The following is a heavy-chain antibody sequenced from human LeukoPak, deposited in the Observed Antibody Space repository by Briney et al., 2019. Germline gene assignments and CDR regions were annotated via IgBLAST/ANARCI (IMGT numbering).Heavy chain of an antibody. V-gene: IGHV4-39*07. Sequence: SETLSLTCTVSGGSISSSSYYWGWIRQPPGKGLEWIGSIYYSGSTYYNPSLKSRVTISVDTSKNQFSLKLSSVTAADTAVYYCARRPSRWLRGGYFDYWGQGTLVTVSS. CDR2: IYYSGST. CDR1: GGSISSSSYY. D-gene: IGHD5-24*01. J-gene: IGHJ4*02. CDR3: ARRPSRWLRGGYFDY.